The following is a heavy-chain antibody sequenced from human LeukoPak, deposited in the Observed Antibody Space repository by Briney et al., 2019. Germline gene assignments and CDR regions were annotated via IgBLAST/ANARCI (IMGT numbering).Heavy chain of an antibody. D-gene: IGHD3-10*01. CDR3: AKGEYYGSGGVDV. Sequence: SGGSLRLSCAASGFTFSSYAMSWVRQAPGKGLEWVSGISGSGGSTYYADSVKGRFTISRDNSENTLYLQMNSLRAEDTAVYYCAKGEYYGSGGVDVWGKGTTVTISS. J-gene: IGHJ6*04. V-gene: IGHV3-23*01. CDR1: GFTFSSYA. CDR2: ISGSGGST.